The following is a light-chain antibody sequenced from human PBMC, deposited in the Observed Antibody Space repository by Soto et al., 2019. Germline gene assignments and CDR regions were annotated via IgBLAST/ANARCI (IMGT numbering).Light chain of an antibody. J-gene: IGLJ7*01. CDR3: SSYGGSNNYV. CDR1: SSDVGGYNY. Sequence: QSALTQPPSASGSPGQSVTISCTGKSSDVGGYNYVSWYRHHPGKAPQLMIYEVNKRPSGVPDRFSGSKSGNTASLTVSGLQPEDEADYYCSSYGGSNNYVFGSGTQLTVL. CDR2: EVN. V-gene: IGLV2-8*01.